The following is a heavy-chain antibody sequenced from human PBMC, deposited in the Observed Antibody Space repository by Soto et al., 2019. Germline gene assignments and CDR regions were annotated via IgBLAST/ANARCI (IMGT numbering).Heavy chain of an antibody. CDR2: IYYDGSNK. V-gene: IGHV3-33*01. CDR1: GFTFSTYG. J-gene: IGHJ4*02. Sequence: QVQLVESGGGVVQPGRSLRLSCATSGFTFSTYGMHWVRQAPGEGLEWVAAIYYDGSNKYYADSVKGRFTISRDNSKNTLYLQMNSLRADDTAVYYCARGPCSGGGSCYHVYGGTLWGQGTLVTVSS. CDR3: ARGPCSGGGSCYHVYGGTL. D-gene: IGHD2-15*01.